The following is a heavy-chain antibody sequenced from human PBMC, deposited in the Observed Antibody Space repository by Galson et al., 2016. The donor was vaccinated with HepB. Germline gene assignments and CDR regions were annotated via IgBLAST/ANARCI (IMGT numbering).Heavy chain of an antibody. D-gene: IGHD3-9*01. CDR1: GFTFSSYA. CDR3: VKDGGDFDWFPPDAFDI. CDR2: ISSNGGST. J-gene: IGHJ3*02. Sequence: SLRLSCAAPGFTFSSYAMHWVRQAPGKGLEYVSAISSNGGSTYYADSVKGRFTISRDNSKNTLYLQMSSLRAEDTAVYYCVKDGGDFDWFPPDAFDIWGQGTMVTVAS. V-gene: IGHV3-64D*06.